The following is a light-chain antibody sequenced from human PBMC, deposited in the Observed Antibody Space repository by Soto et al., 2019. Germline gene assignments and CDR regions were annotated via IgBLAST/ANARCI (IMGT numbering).Light chain of an antibody. Sequence: QSVLTQPASVSGSPGQSITISCTGTNSDVGGYGRVSWYQQHPGKAPTLMIYEVAKRPSGVSNRFSGSKSGNTASLTISGLQAEDEADYYCCSSVGGPIWVFGGGTKLTVL. CDR2: EVA. CDR1: NSDVGGYGR. J-gene: IGLJ3*02. V-gene: IGLV2-23*02. CDR3: CSSVGGPIWV.